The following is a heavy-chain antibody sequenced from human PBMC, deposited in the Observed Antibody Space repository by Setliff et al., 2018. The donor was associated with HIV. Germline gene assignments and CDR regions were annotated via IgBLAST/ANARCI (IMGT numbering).Heavy chain of an antibody. CDR2: IYTSGST. CDR1: GFSFGDSA. V-gene: IGHV4-4*07. Sequence: SETLSLSCTSSGFSFGDSAMTWIRQPAGKGLEWIGRIYTSGSTNYNPSLKSRLSMSIDTSKNHFSLRLTSVTAADTAVDYCARDLPELTGRSFDPWGQGIQVTVSS. D-gene: IGHD7-27*01. CDR3: ARDLPELTGRSFDP. J-gene: IGHJ5*02.